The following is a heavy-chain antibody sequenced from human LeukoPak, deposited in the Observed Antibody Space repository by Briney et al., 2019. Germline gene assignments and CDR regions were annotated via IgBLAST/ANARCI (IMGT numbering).Heavy chain of an antibody. CDR3: ARHGGSWYYYYGMDV. CDR1: GYTFTGYY. J-gene: IGHJ6*02. D-gene: IGHD2-15*01. CDR2: INPNSGGT. V-gene: IGHV1-2*06. Sequence: ASVKVSCKASGYTFTGYYMHWVRQAPGQGLEWMGRINPNSGGTNYAQKFQGRVTITADESTSTAYMELSSLRSEDTAVYYCARHGGSWYYYYGMDVWGQGTTVTVSS.